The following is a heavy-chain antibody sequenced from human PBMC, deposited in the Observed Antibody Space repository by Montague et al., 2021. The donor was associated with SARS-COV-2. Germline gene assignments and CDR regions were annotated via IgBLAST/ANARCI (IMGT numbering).Heavy chain of an antibody. CDR3: ARVFPRWLQFDPYFDY. J-gene: IGHJ4*02. CDR1: GGSISTYYY. D-gene: IGHD5-24*01. V-gene: IGHV4-39*07. CDR2: IYYGGST. Sequence: SETLSLTCTVSGGSISTYYYWGWIRQPPGKGLEWIGSIYYGGSTYYNPXXKGRVTISVDTSKNQFSLKLSSVTAADTAVYYCARVFPRWLQFDPYFDYWGQGTLVTVSS.